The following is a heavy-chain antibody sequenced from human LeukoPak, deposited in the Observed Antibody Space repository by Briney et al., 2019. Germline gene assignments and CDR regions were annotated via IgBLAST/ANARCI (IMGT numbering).Heavy chain of an antibody. Sequence: SETLSLTCTVSGGTISSYYWSWIRQPPGKGLEWIGYIYYSGSTNYNPSLKSRVTISVGTSKNQFSLKLSSVTAADTAVYYCAKAVAGNLNSGIWFDPWGQGTLVTVSS. J-gene: IGHJ5*02. V-gene: IGHV4-59*01. CDR2: IYYSGST. CDR3: AKAVAGNLNSGIWFDP. D-gene: IGHD6-19*01. CDR1: GGTISSYY.